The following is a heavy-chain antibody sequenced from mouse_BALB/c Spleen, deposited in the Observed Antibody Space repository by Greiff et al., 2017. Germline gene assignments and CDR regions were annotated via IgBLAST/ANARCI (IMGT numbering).Heavy chain of an antibody. V-gene: IGHV14-3*02. CDR2: IDPANGNT. CDR3: ARGGNYWYFDV. D-gene: IGHD2-1*01. CDR1: GFNIKDTY. J-gene: IGHJ1*01. Sequence: EVHLVESGAELVKPGASVKLSCTASGFNIKDTYMHWVKQRPEQGLEWIGRIDPANGNTKYDPKFQGKATITADTSSNTAYLQLSSLTSEDTAVYYCARGGNYWYFDVWGAGTTVTVSS.